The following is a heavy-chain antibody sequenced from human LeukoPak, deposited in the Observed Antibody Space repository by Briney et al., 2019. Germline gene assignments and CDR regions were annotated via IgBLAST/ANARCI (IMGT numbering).Heavy chain of an antibody. CDR1: GFAFSLYA. CDR2: ISGSGDST. Sequence: GGSLRLSCAASGFAFSLYAMSWVRQAPGKGLEWVSGISGSGDSTYYADSVKGWFTISRDNSKKTLYLQMNSLRAEDTAVYFCAKDGWARIVGAQARPRFFDYWGQGTLVTVSS. CDR3: AKDGWARIVGAQARPRFFDY. D-gene: IGHD1-26*01. J-gene: IGHJ4*02. V-gene: IGHV3-23*01.